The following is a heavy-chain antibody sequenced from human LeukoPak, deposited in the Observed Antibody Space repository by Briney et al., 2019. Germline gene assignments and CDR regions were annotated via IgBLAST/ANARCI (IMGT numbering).Heavy chain of an antibody. CDR2: ISYDGSNK. D-gene: IGHD6-13*01. J-gene: IGHJ3*02. Sequence: GGSLRLSCAASGFTFSSYAMHWVRQAPGKGLEWVAVISYDGSNKYYADSVKGRFTISRDNSKNTLYLQMNSLRAEDTAVYHCARAAAGPRSAFDIWGQGTMVTVSS. CDR1: GFTFSSYA. CDR3: ARAAAGPRSAFDI. V-gene: IGHV3-30-3*01.